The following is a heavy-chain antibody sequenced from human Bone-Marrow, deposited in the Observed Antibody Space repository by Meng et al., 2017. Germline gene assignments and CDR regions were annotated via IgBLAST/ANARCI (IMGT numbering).Heavy chain of an antibody. CDR3: VGADGYNFFDY. Sequence: GGSLRLSCAASGFTFSSYSMNWVRQAPGKGLEWVSVFYRGGDIYYADSVRGRFTISRDNSQNTLYLQMNSLRPADTAVYYCVGADGYNFFDYWGQGTLVTVSS. J-gene: IGHJ4*02. CDR2: FYRGGDI. CDR1: GFTFSSYS. V-gene: IGHV3-66*02. D-gene: IGHD5-24*01.